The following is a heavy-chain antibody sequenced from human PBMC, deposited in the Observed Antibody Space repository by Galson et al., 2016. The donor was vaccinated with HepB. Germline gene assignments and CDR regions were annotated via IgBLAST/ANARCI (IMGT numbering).Heavy chain of an antibody. CDR2: IETAGDT. CDR3: ARGTGMDG. Sequence: SLRLSCAASGFTFSIHDMHWVRQAPGKGLEWVSAIETAGDTYYADSVKGRFTISRDNAKNSLYLQMNSLRVEDTAVYYCARGTGMDGWGQGTTVTVSS. J-gene: IGHJ6*02. V-gene: IGHV3-13*01. CDR1: GFTFSIHD.